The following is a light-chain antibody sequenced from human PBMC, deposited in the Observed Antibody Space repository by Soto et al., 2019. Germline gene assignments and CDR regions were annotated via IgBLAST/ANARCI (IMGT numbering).Light chain of an antibody. CDR1: SSDIGSYNY. V-gene: IGLV2-11*01. CDR3: CSYAGSYTFV. Sequence: QSALTQPRSVSGSPGQSVAISCTGTSSDIGSYNYVSWYQQYPGQAPKLMIYDVTERPSGVPDRFPGSKSGNTASLTISGLQAEDEADYYCCSYAGSYTFVFGIGTKLTVL. CDR2: DVT. J-gene: IGLJ1*01.